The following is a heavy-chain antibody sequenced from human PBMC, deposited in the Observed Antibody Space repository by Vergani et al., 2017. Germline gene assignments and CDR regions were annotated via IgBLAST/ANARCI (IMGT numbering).Heavy chain of an antibody. CDR3: ARDLSSQVGATDYYYGMDV. V-gene: IGHV1-69*12. J-gene: IGHJ6*02. Sequence: QVQLVQSGAEVKKPGSSVKVSCKASGGTFSSCAISWVRQAPGQGLEWMGGIIPIFGTANYAQKFQGRVTITADESTSTAYMELSSLRSEDTAVYYCARDLSSQVGATDYYYGMDVWGQGTTVTVSS. D-gene: IGHD1-26*01. CDR1: GGTFSSCA. CDR2: IIPIFGTA.